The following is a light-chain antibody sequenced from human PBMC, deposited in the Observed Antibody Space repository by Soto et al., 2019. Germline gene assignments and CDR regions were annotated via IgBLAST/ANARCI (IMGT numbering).Light chain of an antibody. CDR1: QSISSNY. J-gene: IGKJ1*01. Sequence: EIVLTQSPGTLSLSPGDRATLSCRASQSISSNYLAWYQQKPGQAPRLLIHGASSRAAGIPDRFSGSGSGTDFTLIISRLEPEDFAVYYCQQYGSSPRTFGQGTKVEIK. CDR3: QQYGSSPRT. CDR2: GAS. V-gene: IGKV3-20*01.